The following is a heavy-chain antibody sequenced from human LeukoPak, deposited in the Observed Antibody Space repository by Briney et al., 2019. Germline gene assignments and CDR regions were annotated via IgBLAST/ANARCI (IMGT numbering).Heavy chain of an antibody. CDR3: ARPPRLWAVAAPGY. Sequence: GASVKVSCKASGYTFTSYDINWVRQATGQGLEWMGWMNPNSGNTGHAQKFQGRVTMTRNTSISTAYMELSSLRSEDTAVYYCARPPRLWAVAAPGYWGQGTLVTVSS. CDR1: GYTFTSYD. D-gene: IGHD6-19*01. J-gene: IGHJ4*02. CDR2: MNPNSGNT. V-gene: IGHV1-8*01.